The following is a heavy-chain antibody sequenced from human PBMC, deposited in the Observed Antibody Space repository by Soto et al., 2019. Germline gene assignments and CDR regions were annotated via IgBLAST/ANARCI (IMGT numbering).Heavy chain of an antibody. CDR2: ISSSGNTI. D-gene: IGHD3-22*01. CDR1: GFTFSDYY. V-gene: IGHV3-11*01. CDR3: AKMSSENYYDPVFL. Sequence: QVQLVESGGGLVKTSGSLKLACAGSGFTFSDYYMTWVRQAPGKGLEWVAYISSSGNTIYYGDSVKGRFTISTDNAKNSVYLQMNSLRAEDTALYFCAKMSSENYYDPVFLWGQGTLVTVSS. J-gene: IGHJ4*02.